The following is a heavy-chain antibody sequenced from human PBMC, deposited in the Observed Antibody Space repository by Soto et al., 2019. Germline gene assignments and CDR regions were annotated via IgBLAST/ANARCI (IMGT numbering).Heavy chain of an antibody. Sequence: WASVKVSCKASGGTFSSYAISWVRQAPGQGLEWMGGIIPIFGTANYAQKFQGRVTITADESTSTAYMELSSLRSEDTAVYYCARNQPRRGLSFHYYGMDVWGQGTTVTVSS. V-gene: IGHV1-69*13. D-gene: IGHD2-21*02. CDR1: GGTFSSYA. CDR2: IIPIFGTA. CDR3: ARNQPRRGLSFHYYGMDV. J-gene: IGHJ6*02.